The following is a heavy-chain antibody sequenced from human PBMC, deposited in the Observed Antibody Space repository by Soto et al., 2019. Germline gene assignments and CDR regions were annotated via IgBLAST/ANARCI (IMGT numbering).Heavy chain of an antibody. J-gene: IGHJ3*02. CDR1: GYSLTNYW. D-gene: IGHD6-19*01. CDR2: IYPGDSDT. Sequence: GESLKISCKGSGYSLTNYWIGWVRQMPGKGLECMGIIYPGDSDTRYSPSFQGQVTISADKSISTAYLQWSSLKASDTAMYYCASNPRQTPYNSAWSEAFDIWGQGTMVTVSS. V-gene: IGHV5-51*01. CDR3: ASNPRQTPYNSAWSEAFDI.